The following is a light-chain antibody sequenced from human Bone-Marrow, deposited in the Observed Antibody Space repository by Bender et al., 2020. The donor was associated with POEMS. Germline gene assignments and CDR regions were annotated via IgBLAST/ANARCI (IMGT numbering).Light chain of an antibody. V-gene: IGLV1-47*01. J-gene: IGLJ2*01. CDR3: AAWDDSLNGWV. CDR1: SSNIGSTY. CDR2: RNN. Sequence: QSVLTQPPSTSGTPGQRVTISCSGSSSNIGSTYVYWYQHLPGTAPKLLIYRNNERPSGVPDRFSGSKSGTSASLAISGLRSEDEADYYCAAWDDSLNGWVFGGGTKLTVL.